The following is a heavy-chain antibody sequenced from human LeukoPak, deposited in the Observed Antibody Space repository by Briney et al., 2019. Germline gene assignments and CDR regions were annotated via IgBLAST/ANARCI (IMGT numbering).Heavy chain of an antibody. V-gene: IGHV4-59*01. J-gene: IGHJ3*02. CDR1: GGFISSYY. Sequence: SENLSLTCTVSGGFISSYYWSWIRQPPGKGLKWIGYIYYSGSTNYNPSLKSRVTISVDTSKNQFSLKLSSVIAADTAVYYCARHRSDEDAFDIWGQGTMVTVSS. CDR3: ARHRSDEDAFDI. CDR2: IYYSGST. D-gene: IGHD1-14*01.